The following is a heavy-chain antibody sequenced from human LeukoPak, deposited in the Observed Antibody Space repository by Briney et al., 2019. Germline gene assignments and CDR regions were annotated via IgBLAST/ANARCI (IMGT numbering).Heavy chain of an antibody. CDR3: AKVETQIVATNPYFDY. V-gene: IGHV3-23*01. Sequence: PGGSLRLSCAASGFTFSSYAMSWVRQAPGKGLEWVSAISGSGGSTYYADSVKGRFTISRDNSKNTLYLQMNSLRAEDTAVYYCAKVETQIVATNPYFDYWGQGTLVTVSS. D-gene: IGHD5-12*01. CDR2: ISGSGGST. J-gene: IGHJ4*02. CDR1: GFTFSSYA.